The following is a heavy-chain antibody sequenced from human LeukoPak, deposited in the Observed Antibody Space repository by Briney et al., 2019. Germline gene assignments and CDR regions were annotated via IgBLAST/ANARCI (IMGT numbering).Heavy chain of an antibody. V-gene: IGHV3-53*01. Sequence: GGSLRLSCAASGFTVSSNYMSWVRQAPGKGLEWVSVIYSGGRTYYGDSVKGRFTFSRDNSKNTLYLQMNSLRAEDTAVYYCAKDLSEYYDSSGYYVSDAFDIWGQGTMVTVSS. J-gene: IGHJ3*02. CDR1: GFTVSSNY. D-gene: IGHD3-22*01. CDR3: AKDLSEYYDSSGYYVSDAFDI. CDR2: IYSGGRT.